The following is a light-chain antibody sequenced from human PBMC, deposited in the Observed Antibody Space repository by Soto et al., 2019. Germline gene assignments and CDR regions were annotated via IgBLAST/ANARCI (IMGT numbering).Light chain of an antibody. V-gene: IGKV3-15*01. J-gene: IGKJ3*01. CDR2: NAS. Sequence: EIVMTQSPAILSLSPGETATLSCRASQSVTTKLAWYQQRPGQTPRLLIYNASTRATAVPARFSGGGSVTEFSLIISSLQSDDFGVYYCHQYNTWPPRFTFGPGTKVDIK. CDR1: QSVTTK. CDR3: HQYNTWPPRFT.